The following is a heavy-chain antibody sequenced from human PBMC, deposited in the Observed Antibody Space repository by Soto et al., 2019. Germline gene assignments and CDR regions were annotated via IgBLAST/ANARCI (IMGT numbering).Heavy chain of an antibody. J-gene: IGHJ4*02. V-gene: IGHV4-34*01. CDR3: ARGQGDFWSGYYPFDY. CDR1: GGSFSGYY. CDR2: INHSGST. Sequence: SETLSLTCAVYGGSFSGYYWSWIHQPPGKGLEWIGEINHSGSTNYNPSLKSRVTISVDTSKKQFSLKLSSVTAADTAVYYCARGQGDFWSGYYPFDYWGQGTLVTVSS. D-gene: IGHD3-3*01.